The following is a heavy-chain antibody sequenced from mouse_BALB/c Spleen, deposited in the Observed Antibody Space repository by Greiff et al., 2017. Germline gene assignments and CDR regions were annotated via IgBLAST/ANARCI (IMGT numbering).Heavy chain of an antibody. Sequence: QVHVKQSGAELVKPGASVKLSCKASGYTFTSYYMYWVKQRPGQGLEWIGEINPSNGGTNFNEKFKSKATLTVDKSSSTAYMQLSSLTSEDSAVYYCTKLGRGFAYWGQGTLVTVSA. CDR3: TKLGRGFAY. CDR1: GYTFTSYY. J-gene: IGHJ3*01. D-gene: IGHD4-1*01. CDR2: INPSNGGT. V-gene: IGHV1S81*02.